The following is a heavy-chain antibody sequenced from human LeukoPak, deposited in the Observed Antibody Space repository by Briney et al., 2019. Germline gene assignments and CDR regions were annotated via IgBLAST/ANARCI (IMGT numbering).Heavy chain of an antibody. V-gene: IGHV4-34*01. Sequence: SETLSLTCAVYGGSFSGYYWSWLRQPPGKGLEWIGEINHSGSTSYNPSLKSRVTISVDTSKNQFSLKLSSVTAADTAVYYCARASDVQDYGSGSPLIDYWGQGTLVTVSS. D-gene: IGHD3-10*01. CDR1: GGSFSGYY. J-gene: IGHJ4*02. CDR3: ARASDVQDYGSGSPLIDY. CDR2: INHSGST.